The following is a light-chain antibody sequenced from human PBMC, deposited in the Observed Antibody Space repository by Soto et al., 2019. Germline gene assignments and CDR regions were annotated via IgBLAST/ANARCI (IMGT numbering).Light chain of an antibody. CDR1: QSVSSY. V-gene: IGKV3-11*01. CDR3: QQRSSWIT. J-gene: IGKJ5*01. Sequence: EIVLTQSPATLCLSPGDRAALSCRASQSVSSYLAWYQQKPGQAPRLLIYDASNRATGIPARFSGSGSGTDFTLSISSLEPEDFAVYYCQQRSSWITFGQGTRLEIK. CDR2: DAS.